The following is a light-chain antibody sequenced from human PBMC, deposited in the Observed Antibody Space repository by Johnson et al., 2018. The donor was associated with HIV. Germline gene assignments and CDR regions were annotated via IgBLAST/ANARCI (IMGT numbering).Light chain of an antibody. CDR2: ENH. CDR3: GTWDSSLSAGYV. Sequence: QSVLTQPPSVSAAPGQKVTISCSGSSSNIGNNYVSWYQQLPGTAPKLLIYENHKRPLGIPDRFSGSTSGTSATLGITGLQTGDEADYYCGTWDSSLSAGYVFGTGTKVTVL. CDR1: SSNIGNNY. J-gene: IGLJ1*01. V-gene: IGLV1-51*02.